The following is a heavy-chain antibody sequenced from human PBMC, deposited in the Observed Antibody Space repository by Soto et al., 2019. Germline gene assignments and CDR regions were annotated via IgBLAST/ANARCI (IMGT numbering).Heavy chain of an antibody. CDR1: GGSFSGYY. D-gene: IGHD3-3*01. J-gene: IGHJ6*02. V-gene: IGHV4-34*01. Sequence: SETLSLTCAVYGGSFSGYYWSWIRQPPGKGLEWIGEINHSGSTNYNPSLKSRVTISVDTSKNQFSLKLSSVTAADTAVYYCARANTIFGVVIIRDYYYGMDVWGQGTTVTVS. CDR2: INHSGST. CDR3: ARANTIFGVVIIRDYYYGMDV.